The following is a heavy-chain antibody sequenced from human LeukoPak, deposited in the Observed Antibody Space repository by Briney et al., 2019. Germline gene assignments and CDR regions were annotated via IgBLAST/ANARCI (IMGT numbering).Heavy chain of an antibody. V-gene: IGHV1-2*02. J-gene: IGHJ4*02. CDR1: GYTFTCYY. D-gene: IGHD1-26*01. Sequence: ASVKVSCKASGYTFTCYYMHWVRQAPGQGLEWMGWINPNSGGTDYAQKFQGRVTMTRDTSISTAYMELSRLRSDDTAVYYCARGFFKWEPPFDYWGQGTLVTVSS. CDR2: INPNSGGT. CDR3: ARGFFKWEPPFDY.